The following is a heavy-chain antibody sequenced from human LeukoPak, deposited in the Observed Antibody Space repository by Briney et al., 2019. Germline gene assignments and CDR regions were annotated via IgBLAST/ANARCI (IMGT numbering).Heavy chain of an antibody. CDR3: ARDNDWAFHY. V-gene: IGHV3-48*02. D-gene: IGHD3-9*01. J-gene: IGHJ4*02. CDR1: GFTFSNYV. Sequence: GGSLRLSCAACGFTFSNYVMSWVRQAPGKGLEWVSYINHNGEMIFYPDFVKGRFTISRDNAKNSLYLQMNSLRDEDTAVYYCARDNDWAFHYWGQGTLVTVSS. CDR2: INHNGEMI.